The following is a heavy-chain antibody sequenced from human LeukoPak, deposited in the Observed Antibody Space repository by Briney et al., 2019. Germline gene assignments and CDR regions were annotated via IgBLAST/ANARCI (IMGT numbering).Heavy chain of an antibody. V-gene: IGHV5-51*01. CDR2: IYPGDSDT. Sequence: GESLKISCKGSGYSFTSYWIGWVRQMPGKGLEWMGIIYPGDSDTRYSPSFQGQVTISADKSISTAYLQWSSLKASDTAMYYCARLRAPDYYDSSGYRLRGAFDIWGQGTMVTVSS. J-gene: IGHJ3*02. CDR3: ARLRAPDYYDSSGYRLRGAFDI. D-gene: IGHD3-22*01. CDR1: GYSFTSYW.